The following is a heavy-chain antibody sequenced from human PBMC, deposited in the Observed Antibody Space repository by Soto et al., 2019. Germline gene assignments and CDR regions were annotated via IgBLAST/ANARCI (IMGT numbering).Heavy chain of an antibody. CDR1: GFTFSSYA. Sequence: GGSLRLSCAASGFTFSSYAMSWVRQAPGKGLEWVSAISGSGGSTYYADSVKGRFTISRDNSKNTLYLQMNSLRAEDTAVYYCAKDKSHSTQLWLQQIFDYWGQGTLVTVSS. CDR2: ISGSGGST. J-gene: IGHJ4*02. V-gene: IGHV3-23*01. CDR3: AKDKSHSTQLWLQQIFDY. D-gene: IGHD5-18*01.